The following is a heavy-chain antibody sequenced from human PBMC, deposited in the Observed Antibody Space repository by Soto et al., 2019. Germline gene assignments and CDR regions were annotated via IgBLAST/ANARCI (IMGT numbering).Heavy chain of an antibody. CDR2: INPNSGGT. J-gene: IGHJ6*02. D-gene: IGHD3-22*01. CDR3: AIDRDNDSSGYFYYYYGMDV. V-gene: IGHV1-2*02. Sequence: ASVKVSCKASGYTFTGYYMHWVRQAPGQGLEWMGWINPNSGGTNYAQKFQGRVTMTRDTSISTAYMELSRLRSDDTAVYYCAIDRDNDSSGYFYYYYGMDVWGQGTTVTVSS. CDR1: GYTFTGYY.